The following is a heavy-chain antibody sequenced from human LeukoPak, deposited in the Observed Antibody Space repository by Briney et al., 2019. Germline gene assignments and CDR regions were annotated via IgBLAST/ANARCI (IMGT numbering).Heavy chain of an antibody. CDR2: INHSGST. V-gene: IGHV4-34*01. D-gene: IGHD6-13*01. CDR3: ARGRYSSSRALGY. Sequence: SETLSLTCAVYGGSFSGYYWSWIRQPPGKGLEWIGEINHSGSTNYNPSLKSRVTISVDTSKNQFSLKLSSVTAADTAVYYCARGRYSSSRALGYWGKGTLVTVSS. CDR1: GGSFSGYY. J-gene: IGHJ4*02.